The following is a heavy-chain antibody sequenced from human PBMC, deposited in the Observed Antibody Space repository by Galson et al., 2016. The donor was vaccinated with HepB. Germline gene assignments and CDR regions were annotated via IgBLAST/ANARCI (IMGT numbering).Heavy chain of an antibody. CDR2: IHPGDSRT. D-gene: IGHD2-15*01. CDR1: GFDFTVYW. V-gene: IGHV5-51*01. CDR3: ARGFCLGRSCYSNFQL. Sequence: SGAEVKKSGESLKISCQASGFDFTVYWIGWVRQMPGKGLEWMGIIHPGDSRTTYSPSFQGQVTISADKSTNTAYLRWISLKSSDTAIYYCARGFCLGRSCYSNFQLWGQGTLVTVSS. J-gene: IGHJ1*01.